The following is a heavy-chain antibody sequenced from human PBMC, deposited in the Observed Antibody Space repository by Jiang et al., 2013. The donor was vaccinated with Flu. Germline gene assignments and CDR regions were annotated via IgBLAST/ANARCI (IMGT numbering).Heavy chain of an antibody. Sequence: GLVKPSETLSLTCSVFGDSINSNNYYWGWIRQAPGQGLEWVGSIYFSGTTYQNPSLKSRVTMSLDTSKDQFSLKLRSVTAADTAVYFCARNVMTTVTQFFDYWGQGTLITVSS. D-gene: IGHD4-17*01. J-gene: IGHJ4*02. CDR1: GDSINSNNYY. V-gene: IGHV4-39*07. CDR2: IYFSGTT. CDR3: ARNVMTTVTQFFDY.